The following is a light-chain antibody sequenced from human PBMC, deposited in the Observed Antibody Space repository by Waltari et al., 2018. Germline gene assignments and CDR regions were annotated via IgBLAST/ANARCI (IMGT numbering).Light chain of an antibody. CDR2: EVS. CDR1: SSDVGSYNL. Sequence: QSALTQPASVSGSPGQSIPIPCTGTSSDVGSYNLVSWYQQHPGKAPKPMIFEVSKRASGVSNRLSCSKSCNTGFLANFGRQAEDEADYYCCSYAGRSTLEVFGTGTKVTVL. J-gene: IGLJ1*01. CDR3: CSYAGRSTLEV. V-gene: IGLV2-23*02.